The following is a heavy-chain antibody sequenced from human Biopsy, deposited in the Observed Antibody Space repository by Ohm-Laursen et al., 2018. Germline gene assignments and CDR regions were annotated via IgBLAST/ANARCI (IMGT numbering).Heavy chain of an antibody. CDR3: ARDWNSGWRLPGMVNYYYNGMDV. CDR2: INPSGGST. D-gene: IGHD5-18*01. CDR1: GYTFTSYY. V-gene: IGHV1-46*01. J-gene: IGHJ6*02. Sequence: ASVKASCKVSGYTFTSYYMHWVRQAPGQGLEWMGIINPSGGSTSNTQKFQGRVTMTRDTSTSTVYMELSSLRSEDTAVYYCARDWNSGWRLPGMVNYYYNGMDVWGQGTTVTVSS.